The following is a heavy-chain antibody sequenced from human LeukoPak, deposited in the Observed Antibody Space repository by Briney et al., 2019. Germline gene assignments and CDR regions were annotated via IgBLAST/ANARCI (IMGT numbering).Heavy chain of an antibody. CDR3: AKIGRFGDLDSDAEN. J-gene: IGHJ4*02. D-gene: IGHD3-10*01. CDR2: ISDSGVST. V-gene: IGHV3-23*01. Sequence: GGSLRLSCAASGFTFSSYAMSWVRQAPGKGLEWVSAISDSGVSTYYADSVKGRFTISRDNSKNTLYLQMNGLRAEDTAVYYCAKIGRFGDLDSDAENWGQGTLVTASS. CDR1: GFTFSSYA.